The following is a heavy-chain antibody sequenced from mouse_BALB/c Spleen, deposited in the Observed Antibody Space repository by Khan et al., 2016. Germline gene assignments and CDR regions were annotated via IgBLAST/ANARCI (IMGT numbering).Heavy chain of an antibody. CDR2: ISYSGST. D-gene: IGHD2-1*01. Sequence: EVKLEVSGPGLVKPSQSLSLTCTVTGYSITSDYAWNWIRQFPGNKLEWMGYISYSGSTSYNPSLKSRISITRDTSKNQFFLQLNSVTTEDTATYYCAPYGNYRYFDYWGQGTTLTVSS. V-gene: IGHV3-2*02. CDR1: GYSITSDYA. J-gene: IGHJ2*01. CDR3: APYGNYRYFDY.